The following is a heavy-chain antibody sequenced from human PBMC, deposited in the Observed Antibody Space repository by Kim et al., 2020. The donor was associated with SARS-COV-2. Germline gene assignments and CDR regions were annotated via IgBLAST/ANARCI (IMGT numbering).Heavy chain of an antibody. CDR2: T. J-gene: IGHJ1*01. V-gene: IGHV3-23*01. D-gene: IGHD2-8*01. Sequence: TYYADSVKGRFTISRDNSKNTLYLQMNSLRADATAVYYCAKPSVREYFQHWGQDTLVTVSS. CDR3: AKPSVREYFQH.